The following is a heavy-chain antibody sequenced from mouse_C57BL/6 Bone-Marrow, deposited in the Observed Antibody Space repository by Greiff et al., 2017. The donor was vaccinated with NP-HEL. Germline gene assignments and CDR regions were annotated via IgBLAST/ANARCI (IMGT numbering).Heavy chain of an antibody. CDR3: ARYYAGSSSFDY. D-gene: IGHD1-1*01. CDR2: IDPNSGGT. V-gene: IGHV1-72*01. J-gene: IGHJ2*01. Sequence: VQLQQPGAELVKPGASVKLSCKASGYTFTSYLMHWVKQRPGRGLEWIGRIDPNSGGTKYNEKFKSKATLTVDKPSSTAYMQLNSLTSEDSAVYYCARYYAGSSSFDYCGRGTTLTVSS. CDR1: GYTFTSYL.